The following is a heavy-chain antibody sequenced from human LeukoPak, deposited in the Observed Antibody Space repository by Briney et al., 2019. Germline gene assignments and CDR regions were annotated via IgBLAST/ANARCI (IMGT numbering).Heavy chain of an antibody. D-gene: IGHD1-26*01. Sequence: SGGSLRLSCAASGFTFSSYAMSWVRQAPGKGLEWVSAISGSGGSTYYADSVKGRFTISRDNSKNTLYLQMNSLRAEDTAVYYCANLNSGSYYFDYWGQGTLVTVSS. CDR1: GFTFSSYA. CDR3: ANLNSGSYYFDY. V-gene: IGHV3-23*01. J-gene: IGHJ4*02. CDR2: ISGSGGST.